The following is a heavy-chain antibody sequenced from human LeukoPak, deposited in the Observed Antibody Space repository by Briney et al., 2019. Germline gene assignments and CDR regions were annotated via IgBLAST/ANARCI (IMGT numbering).Heavy chain of an antibody. D-gene: IGHD6-13*01. CDR1: GYSISSGFW. CDR3: VRDRGYLVQDH. J-gene: IGHJ4*02. Sequence: SETLSLTCGVSGYSISSGFWWGWIRQPPGKGLEWIGSISGSGTTTYHNPSLKSRVTISVETSRNEFSLKLYSVTGADTAVYYCVRDRGYLVQDHWGRGTLVTVS. CDR2: ISGSGTTT. V-gene: IGHV4-38-2*02.